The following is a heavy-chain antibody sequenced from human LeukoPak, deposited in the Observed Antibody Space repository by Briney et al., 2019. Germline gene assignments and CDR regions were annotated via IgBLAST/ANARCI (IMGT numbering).Heavy chain of an antibody. Sequence: PSQTLSLTCTVSGGSISSGSYYWSWIRQPAGKGLEWIGRIYTSGSTNYNPSLKSRVTISVDTSKNQFSLKLSSVTAADTAVYYCARRYSSSSRWFDPWGQGTLVTVSS. CDR3: ARRYSSSSRWFDP. CDR2: IYTSGST. CDR1: GGSISSGSYY. D-gene: IGHD6-6*01. V-gene: IGHV4-61*02. J-gene: IGHJ5*02.